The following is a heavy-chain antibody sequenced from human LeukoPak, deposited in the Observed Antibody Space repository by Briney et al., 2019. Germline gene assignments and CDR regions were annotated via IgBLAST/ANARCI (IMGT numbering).Heavy chain of an antibody. J-gene: IGHJ3*02. CDR3: ARERPYDAPHAFDI. V-gene: IGHV3-21*01. CDR2: ISSSSSYI. CDR1: RFTFSSYS. D-gene: IGHD3-3*01. Sequence: PGGSLRLSCAASRFTFSSYSMIWVRQAPGKGLEWVSSISSSSSYIYYADSVKGRFTISRDNAKNSLYLQMNSLRAEDTAVYYCARERPYDAPHAFDIWGQGTMVTVSS.